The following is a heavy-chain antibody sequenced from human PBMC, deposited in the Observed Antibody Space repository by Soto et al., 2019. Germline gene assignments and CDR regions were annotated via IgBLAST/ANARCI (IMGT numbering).Heavy chain of an antibody. CDR3: ARGGGYNRIDAFDI. CDR2: ISSSGSTI. CDR1: GFTFSSYE. J-gene: IGHJ3*02. D-gene: IGHD5-12*01. V-gene: IGHV3-48*03. Sequence: GGSLRLSCAASGFTFSSYEMNRVRQAPGKGLEWVSYISSSGSTIYYADSVKGRFTISRDNAKNSLYLQMNSLRAEDTAVYYCARGGGYNRIDAFDIWGQGTMVTVSS.